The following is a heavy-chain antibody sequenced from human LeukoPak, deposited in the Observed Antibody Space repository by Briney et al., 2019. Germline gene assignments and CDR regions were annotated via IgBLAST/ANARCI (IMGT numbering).Heavy chain of an antibody. D-gene: IGHD4-23*01. CDR1: GGSFSGYY. Sequence: SETLSLTCAVHGGSFSGYYWSWIRQPAGKGLEWIGRIYTSGSTNYNPSLKSRVTISVDTSKNQFSLKLSSVTAADTAVYYCAREVDYGGNVYWGQGTLVTVSS. J-gene: IGHJ4*02. V-gene: IGHV4-4*07. CDR3: AREVDYGGNVY. CDR2: IYTSGST.